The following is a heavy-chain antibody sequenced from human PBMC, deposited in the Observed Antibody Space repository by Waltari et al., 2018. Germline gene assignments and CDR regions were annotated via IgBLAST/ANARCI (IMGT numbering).Heavy chain of an antibody. CDR1: GFSFLNAW. CDR3: TTRTWADGFDI. Sequence: EVLLVEAGGSLVKPGGSLRLSCAGSGFSFLNAWMNWVRLAPGKGLEWVGRIKNKIDGGTIDYAAPLKGRFTISRDDSKNTLYLQMNSLKIEDTAVYYCTTRTWADGFDIWGQGTMVTVSS. D-gene: IGHD7-27*01. CDR2: IKNKIDGGTI. V-gene: IGHV3-15*02. J-gene: IGHJ3*02.